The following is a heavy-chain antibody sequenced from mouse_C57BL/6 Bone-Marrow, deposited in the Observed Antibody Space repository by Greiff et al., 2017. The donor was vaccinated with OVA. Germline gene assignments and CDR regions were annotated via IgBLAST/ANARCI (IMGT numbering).Heavy chain of an antibody. CDR1: GYTFTDYY. V-gene: IGHV1-19*01. CDR2: ISPYNGGT. Sequence: EVQLQQSGAVLVKPGASVKLSCKASGYTFTDYYMNWVKQSPGKSLEWIGVISPYNGGTSYNQKFKGKATLTVDKSSSTAYLELNSLTSEDSAVYYWAGGNWYFDVWGTGTTVTVSS. J-gene: IGHJ1*03. CDR3: AGGNWYFDV.